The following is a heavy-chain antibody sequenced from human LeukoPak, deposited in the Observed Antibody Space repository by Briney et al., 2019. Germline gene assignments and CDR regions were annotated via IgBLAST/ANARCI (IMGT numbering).Heavy chain of an antibody. Sequence: PGRSLRLSCAASGFTFSSYGMHWVRLAPGKGLEWVAVISYDGSNKYYADSVKGRFAISRDNSKNTLYLQMNSLRAEDTAVYYCAKDYIGASSGRWGQGTLVTVSS. J-gene: IGHJ4*02. CDR2: ISYDGSNK. CDR3: AKDYIGASSGR. V-gene: IGHV3-30*18. D-gene: IGHD3-22*01. CDR1: GFTFSSYG.